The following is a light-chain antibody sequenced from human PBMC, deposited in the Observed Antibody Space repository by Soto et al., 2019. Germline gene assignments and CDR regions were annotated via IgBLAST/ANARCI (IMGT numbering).Light chain of an antibody. CDR2: LEGSGSY. CDR3: ETWDSNTHTV. V-gene: IGLV4-60*02. CDR1: SGHSSYI. J-gene: IGLJ3*02. Sequence: QSVLTQSSSASASLGSSVKLTCTLSSGHSSYIIAWHQQQPGKAPRYLMKLEGSGSYNKGSGVPDRFSGSSSGADRYLTISTLQFADEADYYCETWDSNTHTVFGGGTKVTVL.